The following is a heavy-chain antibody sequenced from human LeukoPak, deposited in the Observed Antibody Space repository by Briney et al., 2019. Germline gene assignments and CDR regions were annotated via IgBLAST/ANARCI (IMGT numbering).Heavy chain of an antibody. J-gene: IGHJ4*02. CDR2: INPNSGGT. CDR3: ARDRGDGYNRGILIDY. Sequence: GASVNVSCKASGYTFTGYYMHWVRQAPGQGLEWMGWINPNSGGTNYAQKFQGRVTMTRDTSISTAYMELSRLRSADTAVYYCARDRGDGYNRGILIDYWGQGTLVTVSS. D-gene: IGHD5-24*01. V-gene: IGHV1-2*02. CDR1: GYTFTGYY.